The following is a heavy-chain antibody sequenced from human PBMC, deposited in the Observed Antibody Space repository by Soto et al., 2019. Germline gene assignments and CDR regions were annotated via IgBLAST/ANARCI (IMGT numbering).Heavy chain of an antibody. CDR3: ARGGSIVVGIIKFYDAFDI. J-gene: IGHJ3*02. CDR2: MNPNSGNT. CDR1: GYTFSISD. Sequence: ASVKVCCEASGYTFSISDIHWERQATGQGLEWLGWMNPNSGNTGYAQKFQGRVTMTRNTSRSTAYRKLSSLRSEDTAVYYCARGGSIVVGIIKFYDAFDIWSQWTTVTV. V-gene: IGHV1-8*02. D-gene: IGHD3-22*01.